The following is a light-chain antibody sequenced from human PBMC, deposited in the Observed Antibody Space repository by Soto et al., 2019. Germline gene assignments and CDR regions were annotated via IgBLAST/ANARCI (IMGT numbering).Light chain of an antibody. Sequence: QSVLTQPPSVSGAPGQRVTISCTGSSSNIGAGYAVHWYQQLPGTAPKLLISDNTNRPSGVPDRFSAAKSGTTASLAITGLQAEEEAEYYCQSYDNSRGSDVIFGGGTKLTVL. CDR3: QSYDNSRGSDVI. CDR1: SSNIGAGYA. CDR2: DNT. V-gene: IGLV1-40*01. J-gene: IGLJ2*01.